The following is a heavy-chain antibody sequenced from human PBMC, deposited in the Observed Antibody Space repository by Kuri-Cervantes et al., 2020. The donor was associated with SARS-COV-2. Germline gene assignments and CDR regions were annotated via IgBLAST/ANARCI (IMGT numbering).Heavy chain of an antibody. J-gene: IGHJ3*02. D-gene: IGHD3-3*01. CDR3: ARDYKVGYTIFGVVISGGAFDI. Sequence: GESLKISCAASGFTFSSYSMNWVRQAPGKGLEWVAVISYDGSNKYYADSVKGRFTISRDNSENTLYLQMDSLRAEDTAVYYCARDYKVGYTIFGVVISGGAFDIWGQGTMVTVSS. CDR1: GFTFSSYS. CDR2: ISYDGSNK. V-gene: IGHV3-30*03.